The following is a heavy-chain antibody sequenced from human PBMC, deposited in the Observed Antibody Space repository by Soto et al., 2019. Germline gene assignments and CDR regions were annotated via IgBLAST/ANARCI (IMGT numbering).Heavy chain of an antibody. D-gene: IGHD2-8*01. CDR1: GGAISSSNYH. CDR3: ARGIDSANAGY. Sequence: PSETLSLTCTVSGGAISSSNYHWSWVRQPPGKGLEWIGTISFSGNTYYNPSLKTRVTISVDTSKNQLSLHLTSVTAADTAVYYCARGIDSANAGYWDQGVLVTVSS. J-gene: IGHJ4*02. V-gene: IGHV4-39*01. CDR2: ISFSGNT.